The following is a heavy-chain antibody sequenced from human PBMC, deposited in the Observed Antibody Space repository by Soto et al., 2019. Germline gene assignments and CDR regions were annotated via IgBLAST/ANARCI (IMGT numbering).Heavy chain of an antibody. CDR3: ARGGSPEPENFDV. CDR1: GYTFTSYG. V-gene: IGHV1-18*01. Sequence: ASVQVSCQASGYTFTSYGISWVRQAPGQGLEWMGWISAYNGNTNYAQKLQGRVTMTTNTSTSTAYLQWSSLKASDTSMYYCARGGSPEPENFDVWGQGTLVTVSS. D-gene: IGHD5-12*01. J-gene: IGHJ4*02. CDR2: ISAYNGNT.